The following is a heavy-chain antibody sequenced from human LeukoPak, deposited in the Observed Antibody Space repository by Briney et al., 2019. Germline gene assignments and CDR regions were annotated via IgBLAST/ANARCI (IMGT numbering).Heavy chain of an antibody. V-gene: IGHV3-7*03. D-gene: IGHD3-9*01. CDR2: IKQDGSGK. CDR1: GFTFSSYW. Sequence: GGSLRLSCAASGFTFSSYWMSWVRHAPGKGLEWVANIKQDGSGKYYVDSVKGRFTISRDNAKNSLYLQMNSLRAEDTAVYYCARGPYDILTEDAFDIWGQGTMVTVSS. CDR3: ARGPYDILTEDAFDI. J-gene: IGHJ3*02.